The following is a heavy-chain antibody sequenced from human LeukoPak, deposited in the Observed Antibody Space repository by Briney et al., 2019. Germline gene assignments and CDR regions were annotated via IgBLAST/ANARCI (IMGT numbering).Heavy chain of an antibody. V-gene: IGHV3-21*01. D-gene: IGHD2-15*01. CDR3: APRLGAATH. CDR2: ISSSSSYI. CDR1: GFTFSSYR. J-gene: IGHJ4*02. Sequence: KPGGSLRLSCSAYGFTFSSYRMNRDRQAPGKGLEWVSSISSSSSYIYYADSVKGRFTISRDNAKNSLYLQMNSLRAEDTAVYYCAPRLGAATHWGQGTLVTVSS.